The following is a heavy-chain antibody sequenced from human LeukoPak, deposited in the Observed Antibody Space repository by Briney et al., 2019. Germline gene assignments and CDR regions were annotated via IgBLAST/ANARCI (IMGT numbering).Heavy chain of an antibody. Sequence: SETLSLTCTVSGGSISNYYWSWIRQPAGKGLEWIGRIYTSGDTNYNPSLKSRVTMSVDTSKSQFSLKLSSVTAADTAVYYCARGPAHGGNSHAFDIWGQGTMVTVSS. CDR1: GGSISNYY. J-gene: IGHJ3*02. D-gene: IGHD4-23*01. CDR2: IYTSGDT. V-gene: IGHV4-4*07. CDR3: ARGPAHGGNSHAFDI.